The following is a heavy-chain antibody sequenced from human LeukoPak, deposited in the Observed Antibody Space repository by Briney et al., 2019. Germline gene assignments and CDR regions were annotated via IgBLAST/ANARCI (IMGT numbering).Heavy chain of an antibody. CDR3: ARGGYGGNSNPDY. V-gene: IGHV1-2*02. CDR1: GYTFTGYY. CDR2: INPNSGGT. D-gene: IGHD4-23*01. Sequence: ASVKVSCEASGYTFTGYYMHWVRQAPGQGLEWMGWINPNSGGTNYAQKFQGRVSMTRDTSISTAYMELSRLRSDDTAVYYCARGGYGGNSNPDYWGQGTLVTVSS. J-gene: IGHJ4*02.